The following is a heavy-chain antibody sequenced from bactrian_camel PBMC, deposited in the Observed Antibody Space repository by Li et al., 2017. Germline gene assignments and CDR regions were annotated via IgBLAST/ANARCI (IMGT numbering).Heavy chain of an antibody. J-gene: IGHJ6*01. CDR1: GYAYVTNC. Sequence: HVQLVESGGGSVQAGGSLRLSCAASGYAYVTNCVGWFRQVPGKEREGVAVICVGDGTKYCADSVKGRFTFSQDKVQNTIKLQMNSLKPEDTGMYYCAIYSPPGGCRWLLTFGSRAQDFGFWGQGTQVTVS. CDR3: AIYSPPGGCRWLLTFGSRAQDFGF. D-gene: IGHD2*01. CDR2: ICVGDGTK. V-gene: IGHV3S60*01.